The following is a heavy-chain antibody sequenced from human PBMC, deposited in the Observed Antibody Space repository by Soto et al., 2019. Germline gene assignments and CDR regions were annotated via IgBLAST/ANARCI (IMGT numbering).Heavy chain of an antibody. CDR3: ASVIAAAGSYNWFDP. CDR1: GGTFSSYA. D-gene: IGHD6-13*01. V-gene: IGHV1-69*13. CDR2: IIPIFGTA. Sequence: GASVKVSCKASGGTFSSYAISWVRQAPGQGLEWMGGIIPIFGTANYAQKFQGRVTITADESTSTAYMELSSLRSEDTAVYYCASVIAAAGSYNWFDPWGQGTLVTVSS. J-gene: IGHJ5*02.